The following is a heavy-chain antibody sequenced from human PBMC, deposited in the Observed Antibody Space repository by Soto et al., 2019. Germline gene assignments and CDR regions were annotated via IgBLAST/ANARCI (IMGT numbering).Heavy chain of an antibody. CDR1: GGTFSSYA. V-gene: IGHV1-8*02. CDR2: MNPNSGNT. D-gene: IGHD3-16*02. J-gene: IGHJ6*02. CDR3: ASPRELSHYYYGMDV. Sequence: ASVKVSCKASGGTFSSYAISWVRQAPGQGLEWMGWMNPNSGNTGYAQKFQGRVTMTRNTSISTAYMELSSLRSEDTAVYYCASPRELSHYYYGMDVWGQGTTVTVSS.